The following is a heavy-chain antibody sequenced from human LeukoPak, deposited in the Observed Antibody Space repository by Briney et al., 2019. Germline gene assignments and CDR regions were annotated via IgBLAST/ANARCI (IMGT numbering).Heavy chain of an antibody. D-gene: IGHD3-9*01. V-gene: IGHV3-21*01. Sequence: AGGSLRLSCAASGFTFSSYSMNWVRQAPGKGLEWVSSISSSSSYIYYADSVKGRFTISRDNAKNSLYLQMNSLRAEDTAVYYCARGAGGFDWLLAVDLPYYFDYWGQGTLVTVSS. CDR3: ARGAGGFDWLLAVDLPYYFDY. J-gene: IGHJ4*02. CDR2: ISSSSSYI. CDR1: GFTFSSYS.